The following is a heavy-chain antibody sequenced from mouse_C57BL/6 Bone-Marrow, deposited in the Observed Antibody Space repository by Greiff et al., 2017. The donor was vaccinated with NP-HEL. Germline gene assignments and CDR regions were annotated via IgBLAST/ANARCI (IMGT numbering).Heavy chain of an antibody. V-gene: IGHV2-9-1*01. CDR1: GFSLTSYA. D-gene: IGHD1-1*01. CDR2: IWTGGGT. CDR3: AREGTTVVAKGYYFDY. J-gene: IGHJ2*01. Sequence: VQVVESGPGLVAPSQSLSITCTVSGFSLTSYAISWVRQPPGKGLEWLGVIWTGGGTNYNSALKSRLSISKDNSKSQVFLKMNSLQTDDTARYYCAREGTTVVAKGYYFDYWGQGTTLTVSS.